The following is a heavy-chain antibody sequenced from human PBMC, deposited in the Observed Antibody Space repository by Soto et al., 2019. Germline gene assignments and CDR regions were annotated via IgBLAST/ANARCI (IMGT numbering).Heavy chain of an antibody. V-gene: IGHV1-18*04. J-gene: IGHJ6*02. CDR3: ARPTAVAHYYYGMDV. CDR2: ISAYNGNT. CDR1: GYTFTSYG. Sequence: QVQLVQSGAEVKKPGASVKVSCKASGYTFTSYGISWVRQAPGQGLEWMGWISAYNGNTNYAQKLQGRVTMTTDTSTSTAYMERRSLRSDDTAVYYCARPTAVAHYYYGMDVWGQGTTVTVSS. D-gene: IGHD5-18*01.